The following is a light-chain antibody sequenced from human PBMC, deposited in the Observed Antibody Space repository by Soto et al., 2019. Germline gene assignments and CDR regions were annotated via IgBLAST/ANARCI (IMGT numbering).Light chain of an antibody. J-gene: IGKJ1*01. CDR1: QSVSITY. V-gene: IGKV3-20*01. CDR2: GAS. Sequence: EIVLTQSPGTLSLSPGERATLSCRASQSVSITYLAWYQQKPGQAPRLIIYGASSRTTGIPDRFSGSGSGTDFTLTIVRLEPEDFAVYYCQRYVSSPWTFGQGTKVDI. CDR3: QRYVSSPWT.